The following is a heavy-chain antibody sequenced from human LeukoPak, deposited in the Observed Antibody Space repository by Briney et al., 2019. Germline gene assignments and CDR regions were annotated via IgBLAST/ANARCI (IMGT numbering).Heavy chain of an antibody. V-gene: IGHV3-11*04. Sequence: GGSLRLSCAASGFTFSDYYMSWIRQAPGKGLEWVSYVSSSGRTIYYADSVKGRFTISRDNAKNSLYLQMNSLRAEDTAVYYCARERPRGPFDYWGQGTLVTVSS. CDR1: GFTFSDYY. J-gene: IGHJ4*02. CDR2: VSSSGRTI. CDR3: ARERPRGPFDY.